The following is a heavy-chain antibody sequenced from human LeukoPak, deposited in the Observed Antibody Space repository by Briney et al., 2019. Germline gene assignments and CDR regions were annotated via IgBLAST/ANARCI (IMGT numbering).Heavy chain of an antibody. D-gene: IGHD6-19*01. V-gene: IGHV3-48*03. CDR1: GFTFSSYE. CDR3: ARGKSYSSGWVLRAFDI. CDR2: ISSSGTNT. J-gene: IGHJ3*02. Sequence: PGGSLRLSCAASGFTFSSYEMNWVRQAPGKGLEWVSYISSSGTNTFYADSVKGRFTISRDNAKNSLYLQMNSLRAEDTAVYYCARGKSYSSGWVLRAFDIWGQGTMVTVSS.